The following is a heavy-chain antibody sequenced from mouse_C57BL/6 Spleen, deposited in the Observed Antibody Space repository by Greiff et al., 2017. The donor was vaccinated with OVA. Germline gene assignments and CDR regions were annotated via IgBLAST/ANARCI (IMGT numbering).Heavy chain of an antibody. CDR3: ARRGERGDYAMDY. V-gene: IGHV2-2*01. Sequence: QVQLKESGPGLVQPSQSLSITCTVSGFSLTRYGVHWVRQSPGKGLEWLGVIWSGGSTDYNAAFISSLSISKDNSKSQVFFKMNSLQAVDTAIYYCARRGERGDYAMDYWGQGTSVTVSA. CDR2: IWSGGST. CDR1: GFSLTRYG. J-gene: IGHJ4*01.